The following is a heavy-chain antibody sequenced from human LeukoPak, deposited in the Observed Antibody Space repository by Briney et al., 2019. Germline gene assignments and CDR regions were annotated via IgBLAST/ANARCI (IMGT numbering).Heavy chain of an antibody. CDR1: GGTFSSYA. CDR2: IIPIFGTA. D-gene: IGHD3-22*01. CDR3: ASTYYYDSSGPRRFDY. Sequence: ASVKVSCKASGGTFSSYAISWVRQAPGQGLEWMGGIIPIFGTANYAQKFQGRVTITADESTSTAYMELSSLRSEDTAVYYCASTYYYDSSGPRRFDYWGQGTLVTVSS. J-gene: IGHJ4*02. V-gene: IGHV1-69*13.